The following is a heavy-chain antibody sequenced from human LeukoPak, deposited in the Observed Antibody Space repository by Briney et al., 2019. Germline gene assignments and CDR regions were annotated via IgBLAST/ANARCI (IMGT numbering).Heavy chain of an antibody. J-gene: IGHJ4*02. CDR3: ARGGAGYSTGFDY. Sequence: PSPTLSLTCTVAAGSISSGGYYWSWIRQHPWKGLEWIGYIYYSGSTYYNPSLKSRVTISVDTSKNQFSLKLSSVTAADTAVYYCARGGAGYSTGFDYWGQGTLVTVSS. CDR1: AGSISSGGYY. D-gene: IGHD3-9*01. CDR2: IYYSGST. V-gene: IGHV4-31*03.